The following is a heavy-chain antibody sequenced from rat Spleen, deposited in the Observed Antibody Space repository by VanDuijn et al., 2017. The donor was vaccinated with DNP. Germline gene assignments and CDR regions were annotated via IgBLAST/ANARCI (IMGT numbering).Heavy chain of an antibody. D-gene: IGHD1-6*01. Sequence: EVRLVESGGGLVQPGRSLKLSCAASGFTFSDYNMAWVRQAPKKGLEWVATIIYDGSRTYYRDSVKGRFTISRDNAKSTLNLQMDSLRSEDTATYYCTRGVYYGSSWAFDYWGHGVMVTVSS. V-gene: IGHV5-7*01. J-gene: IGHJ2*01. CDR2: IIYDGSRT. CDR3: TRGVYYGSSWAFDY. CDR1: GFTFSDYN.